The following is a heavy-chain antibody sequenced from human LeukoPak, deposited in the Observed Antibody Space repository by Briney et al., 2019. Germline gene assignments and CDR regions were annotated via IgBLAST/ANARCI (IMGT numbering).Heavy chain of an antibody. D-gene: IGHD3-10*01. CDR3: AGMVVRGVIYPSKWFDP. Sequence: GASVKVSCKASGGTFSSYAISWVRQAPGQGLEWMGGIIPIFGTANYAQKFQGRVTITADESTSTAYMKLSSLRSEDTAVYYCAGMVVRGVIYPSKWFDPWGQGTLVTVSS. CDR2: IIPIFGTA. V-gene: IGHV1-69*13. J-gene: IGHJ5*02. CDR1: GGTFSSYA.